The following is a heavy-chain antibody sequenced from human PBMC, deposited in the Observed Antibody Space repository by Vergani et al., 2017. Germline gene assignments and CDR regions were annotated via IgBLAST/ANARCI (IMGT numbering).Heavy chain of an antibody. Sequence: QVQLVQSGSELKKPGASVKVSCKASGYTFTTYAMNWVRQAPGQGLEWMGWINTNTGNPTYAPGFTGRFVFSLDTSVRTTYLHISSLEPEDTAVYYCARDPRVREAPGGRFEYWGQGTLVTVSS. V-gene: IGHV7-4-1*02. J-gene: IGHJ4*02. CDR1: GYTFTTYA. D-gene: IGHD3-10*01. CDR3: ARDPRVREAPGGRFEY. CDR2: INTNTGNP.